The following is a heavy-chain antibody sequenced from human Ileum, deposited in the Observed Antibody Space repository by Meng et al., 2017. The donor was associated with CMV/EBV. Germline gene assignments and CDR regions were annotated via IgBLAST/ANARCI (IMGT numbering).Heavy chain of an antibody. V-gene: IGHV4-4*07. D-gene: IGHD3-16*01. CDR3: ARGPGGFGDFNFDY. CDR2: IYHGGST. J-gene: IGHJ4*02. Sequence: QVRLPESGPGRVKPSETLSLTCTVSGDSITSFYWSWIRQPAGKALEWIGRIYHGGSTNYNPSLKSRVTLSVDTSKNQFSMRLTSVTAADTAVYYCARGPGGFGDFNFDYWGQGTLVTVSS. CDR1: GDSITSFY.